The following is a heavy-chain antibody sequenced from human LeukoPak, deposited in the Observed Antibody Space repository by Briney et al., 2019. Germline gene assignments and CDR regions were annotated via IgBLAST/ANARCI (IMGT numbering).Heavy chain of an antibody. V-gene: IGHV3-53*01. J-gene: IGHJ4*02. CDR3: ARDSWDYV. CDR1: GFTVSNNY. Sequence: GGSLRLSCAASGFTVSNNYMSWVRPVPGGGLEWVSVIYSGGSTFYADSVKGRFTISRDNSKNTLYLQMNSLRAEDTAVYYCARDSWDYVGGQGTLVTVSS. D-gene: IGHD3-16*01. CDR2: IYSGGST.